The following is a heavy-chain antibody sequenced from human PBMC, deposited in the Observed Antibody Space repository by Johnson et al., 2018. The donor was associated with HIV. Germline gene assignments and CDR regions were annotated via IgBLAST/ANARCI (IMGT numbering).Heavy chain of an antibody. J-gene: IGHJ3*02. D-gene: IGHD1-26*01. CDR2: IQQDGSET. CDR3: ARYSGSYLPDAFDI. CDR1: GFTFSSYW. Sequence: VQLVESGGGLVQPGGSLRLSCAASGFTFSSYWMSWVRQAPGKGLEWVANIQQDGSETYYVASVKGRFTISRDNAKNSLYLQMNSLRAEDTAVYYCARYSGSYLPDAFDIWGQGTMVTVSS. V-gene: IGHV3-7*01.